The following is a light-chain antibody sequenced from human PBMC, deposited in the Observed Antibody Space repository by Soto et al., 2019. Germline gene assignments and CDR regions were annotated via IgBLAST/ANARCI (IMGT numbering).Light chain of an antibody. V-gene: IGLV1-40*01. Sequence: QSVLTQPPSVSGAPGQRVTISCTGSSSNIGADDDVHWYQQLPGTAPKLLTYGNSIRPSGVPDRFSGSKSGTSASLAITGLQAEDEADYSCQSYDSSLSGSVFGGGTKLTVL. CDR1: SSNIGADDD. CDR2: GNS. CDR3: QSYDSSLSGSV. J-gene: IGLJ3*02.